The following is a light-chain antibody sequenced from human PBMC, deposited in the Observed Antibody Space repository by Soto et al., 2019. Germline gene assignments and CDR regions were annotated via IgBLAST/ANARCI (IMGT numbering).Light chain of an antibody. J-gene: IGKJ4*01. V-gene: IGKV3-11*01. Sequence: EIVLTQSPATQSLSPGERATLSCRASQSVSSYLAWYQQKPGQAPRLLIYDASNRVTGIPARFSGSGSGTDFTLTISSLEPEDFAVYYCQQRSNFLTFGGGTKVEIK. CDR2: DAS. CDR3: QQRSNFLT. CDR1: QSVSSY.